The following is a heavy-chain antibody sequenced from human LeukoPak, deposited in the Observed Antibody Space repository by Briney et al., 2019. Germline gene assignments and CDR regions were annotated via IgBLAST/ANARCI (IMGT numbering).Heavy chain of an antibody. J-gene: IGHJ4*02. Sequence: ASAKVSCKASGYTSTSYYMHWVRQAPGQGLEWMGIINPSGGSTSYAQKFQGRVTMTRDTSTSTVYMELSSLRSEDTAVYYCARDGDDYYDSSGYYYDLDYWGQGTLVTVSS. CDR2: INPSGGST. CDR1: GYTSTSYY. CDR3: ARDGDDYYDSSGYYYDLDY. V-gene: IGHV1-46*01. D-gene: IGHD3-22*01.